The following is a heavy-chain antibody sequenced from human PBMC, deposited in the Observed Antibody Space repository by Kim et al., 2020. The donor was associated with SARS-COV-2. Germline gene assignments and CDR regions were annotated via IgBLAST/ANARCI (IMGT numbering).Heavy chain of an antibody. CDR1: GYTLTELS. J-gene: IGHJ4*02. Sequence: ASVKVSCKVSGYTLTELSMHWVRQAPGKGLEWMGGFDPEDGETIYAQKFQGRVTMTEDTSTDTAYMELSSLRSEDTAVYYCATDSYGDYRWYYFDYWGQGTLVTVSS. CDR3: ATDSYGDYRWYYFDY. CDR2: FDPEDGET. D-gene: IGHD4-17*01. V-gene: IGHV1-24*01.